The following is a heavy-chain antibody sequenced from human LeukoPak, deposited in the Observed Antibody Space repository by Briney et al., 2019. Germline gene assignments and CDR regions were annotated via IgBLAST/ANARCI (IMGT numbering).Heavy chain of an antibody. D-gene: IGHD6-6*01. J-gene: IGHJ5*02. V-gene: IGHV4-39*07. Sequence: SETLSLTCTLSNGSINSNSNYWGWVRQPPGKGLEWIGSIYYTGKSYYNASLKSRISISLETSKNQFSLMLNSVTAADTAMYYCARDFGSSSWGWFDPWGQGTMVIVSS. CDR3: ARDFGSSSWGWFDP. CDR2: IYYTGKS. CDR1: NGSINSNSNY.